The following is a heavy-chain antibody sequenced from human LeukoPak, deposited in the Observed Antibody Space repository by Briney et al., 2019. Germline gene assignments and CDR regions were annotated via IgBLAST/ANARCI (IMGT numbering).Heavy chain of an antibody. CDR1: GFTFTNYA. CDR2: VSGSGGTT. J-gene: IGHJ3*02. Sequence: GGSLRLSCAASGFTFTNYAMTWVRQAPGKGLEWVSAVSGSGGTTYYADSVKGRFTISRDNSKNTLYLQMNSLRAEDTAVYYCAKLGVVPAAIYAFDIWGQGTMVTVSS. D-gene: IGHD2-2*01. CDR3: AKLGVVPAAIYAFDI. V-gene: IGHV3-23*01.